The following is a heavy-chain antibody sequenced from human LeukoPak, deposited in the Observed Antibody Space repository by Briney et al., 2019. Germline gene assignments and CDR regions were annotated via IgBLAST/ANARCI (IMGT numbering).Heavy chain of an antibody. CDR1: GGSISSYY. D-gene: IGHD5-18*01. J-gene: IGHJ4*02. CDR2: IYYSGST. V-gene: IGHV4-59*01. Sequence: SETLSLTCTVSGGSISSYYWSWIRQPPGKGLEWIGYIYYSGSTNYNPSLKSRVTISVDTSKNQFSLKLSSVTAADTAVYFCAGRYGYIDYWGQGTLVTVSS. CDR3: AGRYGYIDY.